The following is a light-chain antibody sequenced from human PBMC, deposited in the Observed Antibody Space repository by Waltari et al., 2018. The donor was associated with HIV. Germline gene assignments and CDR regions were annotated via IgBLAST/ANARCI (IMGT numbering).Light chain of an antibody. V-gene: IGLV2-14*01. CDR1: NSDVGGYKS. CDR2: EVN. J-gene: IGLJ1*01. CDR3: SSYTDSRPLYV. Sequence: QSALTQPASVSGSPGQSITISCTGTNSDVGGYKSVSLYQQHPDKAPKLMIYEVNNRPSGVSSRFSGSKSGNTASLTISGLQAADEADYYCSSYTDSRPLYVFGTGTKVTVL.